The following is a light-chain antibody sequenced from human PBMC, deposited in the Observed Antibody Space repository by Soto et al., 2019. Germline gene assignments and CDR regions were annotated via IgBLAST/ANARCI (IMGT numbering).Light chain of an antibody. CDR3: QQSSSTPPFT. CDR1: QSISIY. V-gene: IGKV1-39*01. CDR2: AAS. J-gene: IGKJ3*01. Sequence: DIQMTQSPSSLSASVGDRVTITCRASQSISIYLNWYQQKPGKAPKLQIYAASSLQSGVPSRFSADGSGTDFTLTISSLPPEDFATYYCQQSSSTPPFTFGPGTKVDIK.